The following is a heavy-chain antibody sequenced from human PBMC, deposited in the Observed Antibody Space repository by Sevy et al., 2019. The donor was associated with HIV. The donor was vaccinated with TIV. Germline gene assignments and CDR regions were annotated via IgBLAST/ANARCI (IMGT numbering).Heavy chain of an antibody. J-gene: IGHJ3*02. V-gene: IGHV3-48*01. D-gene: IGHD2-15*01. CDR1: GFTFSRNG. CDR3: ARVGIVVGGAFDI. CDR2: ISSSSSTI. Sequence: GGSLRLSCSASGFTFSRNGMHWVRQAPGKGLEWVSYISSSSSTIYYADSVKGRFTISRDNAKNSLYLQMNSLRAEDTAVYYCARVGIVVGGAFDIWGQGTMVTVSS.